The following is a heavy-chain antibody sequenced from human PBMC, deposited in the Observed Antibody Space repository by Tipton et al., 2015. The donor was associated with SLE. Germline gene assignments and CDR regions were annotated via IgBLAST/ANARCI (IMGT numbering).Heavy chain of an antibody. V-gene: IGHV4-39*07. Sequence: TLSLTCTISGGSISSSDYYWGWIRQPPGKGLEWIGSMYYRGSTYYNPSLKSRVTISVDTSKNQFSLKLSSVTAADTAVYYCARDERVRGVLGYWGQGTLVTVSS. CDR1: GGSISSSDYY. CDR2: MYYRGST. D-gene: IGHD3-10*01. J-gene: IGHJ4*02. CDR3: ARDERVRGVLGY.